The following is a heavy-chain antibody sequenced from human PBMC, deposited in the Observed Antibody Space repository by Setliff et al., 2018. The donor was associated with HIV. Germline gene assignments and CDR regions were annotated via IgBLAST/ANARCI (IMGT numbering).Heavy chain of an antibody. CDR1: GFTFTNAW. Sequence: GGSLRLSCAASGFTFTNAWMSWVRQAPGKGLECVGLISYDGRETYYADSVEGRFTISRDQSKNTLYLQMNTLRPEDTAVYYCVRVYDAVVLAGRLWGQGTLVTVSS. D-gene: IGHD2-2*01. CDR2: ISYDGRET. J-gene: IGHJ4*02. V-gene: IGHV3-30*03. CDR3: VRVYDAVVLAGRL.